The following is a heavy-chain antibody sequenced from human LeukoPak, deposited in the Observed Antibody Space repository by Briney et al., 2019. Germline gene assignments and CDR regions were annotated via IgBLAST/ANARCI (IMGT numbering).Heavy chain of an antibody. CDR3: AKDIGYSYGYYYYYGMDV. CDR2: ISWNSGSI. J-gene: IGHJ6*02. V-gene: IGHV3-9*02. D-gene: IGHD5-18*01. Sequence: GGSLRLSCAASGFTSDDYAMRWVRQAPGKGLEWVSGISWNSGSIGYADSVKGRFTISRDNAKNSLYLQMNSLRAEDTALYYCAKDIGYSYGYYYYYGMDVWGQGTTVTVSS. CDR1: GFTSDDYA.